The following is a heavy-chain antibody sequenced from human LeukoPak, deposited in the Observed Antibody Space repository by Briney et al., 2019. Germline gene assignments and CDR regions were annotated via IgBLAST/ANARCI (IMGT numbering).Heavy chain of an antibody. CDR2: IYWDDDK. CDR3: ALYYPDWLLEGYNWFDP. Sequence: KMSGPTLVNPTQTLTLTCTFSGFPLSTSGVGVGWIRQPPGKALEWLALIYWDDDKRYSPSLKSRLTITKDTSKNQVVLTMTNMDPVDTATYYCALYYPDWLLEGYNWFDPWGQGTLVTVSS. D-gene: IGHD3-9*01. V-gene: IGHV2-5*02. CDR1: GFPLSTSGVG. J-gene: IGHJ5*02.